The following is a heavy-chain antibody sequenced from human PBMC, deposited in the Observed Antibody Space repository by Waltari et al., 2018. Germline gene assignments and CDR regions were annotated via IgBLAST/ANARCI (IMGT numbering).Heavy chain of an antibody. Sequence: EVQLVQSGAEVKKPGESLKISCKGSGYSFTSYWIGWVRQMPGKGLEWMGIIYPGDSDTRYSPSVQGKVTISADKSISTAYLQWSSLKASDTAMYYCARRSLISGYDWGFDYWGQGTLVTVSS. CDR3: ARRSLISGYDWGFDY. V-gene: IGHV5-51*03. CDR2: IYPGDSDT. D-gene: IGHD5-12*01. J-gene: IGHJ4*02. CDR1: GYSFTSYW.